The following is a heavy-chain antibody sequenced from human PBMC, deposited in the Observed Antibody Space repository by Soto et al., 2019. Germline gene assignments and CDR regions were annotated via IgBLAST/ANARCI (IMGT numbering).Heavy chain of an antibody. CDR1: DDSISRSNW. CDR2: IYQSGTT. J-gene: IGHJ5*02. D-gene: IGHD1-1*01. Sequence: SETLSLTCAVSDDSISRSNWWSWVRQPPGKGLEWIGEIYQSGTTNYNPSLKSRVTISIDMSNNQFSLKVSSVTAADTAVYYCARGSGYRIDPWAQGTLVTVSS. CDR3: ARGSGYRIDP. V-gene: IGHV4-4*02.